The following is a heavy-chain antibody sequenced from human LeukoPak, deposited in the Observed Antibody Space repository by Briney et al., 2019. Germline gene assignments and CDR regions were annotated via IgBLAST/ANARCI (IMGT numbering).Heavy chain of an antibody. D-gene: IGHD2-2*01. J-gene: IGHJ4*02. CDR2: ISGSGGST. CDR3: AKDPCSSTSCHGGFDY. CDR1: GFTFSSYA. Sequence: PGGSLRLSCAASGFTFSSYAMSWVRQAPGKGLERVSAISGSGGSTYYADSVKGRFTISRDNSKNTLYLQMNSLRAEDTAVYYCAKDPCSSTSCHGGFDYWGQGTLVTVSS. V-gene: IGHV3-23*01.